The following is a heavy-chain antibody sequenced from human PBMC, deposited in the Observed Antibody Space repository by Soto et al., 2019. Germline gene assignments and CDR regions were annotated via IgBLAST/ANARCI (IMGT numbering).Heavy chain of an antibody. Sequence: EVQLVETGGGLIQPGGSLRLSCAASGFTVSSNYMSWVRQAPGKGLEWVSVIYSGGSTYYADSVKGRFTISRDNSKNTLYLKMNSLRAEDTAVYYCASSYYDSSGYYYGYYYYGMDVWGQGTTVNVSS. D-gene: IGHD3-22*01. J-gene: IGHJ6*02. CDR1: GFTVSSNY. CDR3: ASSYYDSSGYYYGYYYYGMDV. V-gene: IGHV3-53*02. CDR2: IYSGGST.